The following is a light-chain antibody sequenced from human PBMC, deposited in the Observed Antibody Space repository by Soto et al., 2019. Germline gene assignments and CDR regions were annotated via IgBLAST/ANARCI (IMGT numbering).Light chain of an antibody. CDR1: SSDVGGYNY. J-gene: IGLJ3*02. CDR3: SSYTSSSTLEV. V-gene: IGLV2-14*01. Sequence: QSALTQPVSVSGSPGQSITISCTGTSSDVGGYNYVSWYQQHPGKAPKLMIYDVSNRPSGVSNRFSGSKSGNTASLTISGLQAEDEADYYCSSYTSSSTLEVFGGGTKVTVL. CDR2: DVS.